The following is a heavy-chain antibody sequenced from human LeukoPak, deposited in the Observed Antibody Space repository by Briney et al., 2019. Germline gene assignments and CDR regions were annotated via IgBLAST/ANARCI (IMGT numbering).Heavy chain of an antibody. V-gene: IGHV4-39*01. CDR3: ARQIVGAQFY. J-gene: IGHJ4*02. Sequence: SETLSLTCTVSGGSISSSSYYWGWIRQPPGKGLEWIGSIYYSGSTYYNPSLKSRVTISVDTSKNQFSLKLSSVTAADTAVYYCARQIVGAQFYWGQGTLVTVSS. CDR1: GGSISSSSYY. D-gene: IGHD1-26*01. CDR2: IYYSGST.